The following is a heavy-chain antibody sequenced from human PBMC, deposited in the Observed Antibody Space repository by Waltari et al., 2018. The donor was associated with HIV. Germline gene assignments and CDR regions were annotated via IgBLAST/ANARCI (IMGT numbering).Heavy chain of an antibody. CDR3: VFTTFGSNFDY. CDR1: GFTFSSYS. D-gene: IGHD3-10*02. V-gene: IGHV3-48*01. Sequence: EVQLVESGGGLVQPGGSLRLSCAASGFTFSSYSMNWVRQAPGKGLEWVSYISSSSVTMYYADSVKGRFTISRDNAKNSLYLQMNSLRAEDTAVYYCVFTTFGSNFDYWGQGTLVTVSS. CDR2: ISSSSVTM. J-gene: IGHJ4*02.